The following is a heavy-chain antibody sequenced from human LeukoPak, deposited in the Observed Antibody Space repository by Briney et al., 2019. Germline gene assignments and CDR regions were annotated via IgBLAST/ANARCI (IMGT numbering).Heavy chain of an antibody. D-gene: IGHD1-14*01. J-gene: IGHJ6*04. V-gene: IGHV3-7*03. CDR3: ARDTGYGIDV. Sequence: GGSLRLSCVASGFTFSSYWMSWVRQAPGKGLEWVANIKQDGSEKYYVDSVKARFTVSRDNAKNSLYLQMNSLRAEDTAVYYCARDTGYGIDVWGKGTTVTVSS. CDR1: GFTFSSYW. CDR2: IKQDGSEK.